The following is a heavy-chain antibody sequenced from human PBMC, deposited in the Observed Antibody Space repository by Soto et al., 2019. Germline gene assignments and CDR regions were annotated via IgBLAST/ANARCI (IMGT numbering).Heavy chain of an antibody. D-gene: IGHD2-21*02. J-gene: IGHJ4*02. CDR1: GFTFNDSA. V-gene: IGHV3-23*01. CDR2: IGGRGGNA. CDR3: AKARDSGDFAGSFGS. Sequence: GCMKISCASSGFTFNDSAINWVRQLPGRGLEYVSGIGGRGGNAFYADSMKGRFIISRDNSKNTVYLQMNNLRVDDSAMYYCAKARDSGDFAGSFGSWGQGTLVTVSS.